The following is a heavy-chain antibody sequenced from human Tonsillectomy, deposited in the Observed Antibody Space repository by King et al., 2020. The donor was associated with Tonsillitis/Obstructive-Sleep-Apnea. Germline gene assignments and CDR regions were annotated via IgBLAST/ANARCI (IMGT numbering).Heavy chain of an antibody. Sequence: VQLQQWGAGLLKPSETLSLTCAVYGGSFSGYYWSWIRQPPGKGLEWIGEINHSGSTNYNPSLTSRVTISVDTSKNQFSLKLSSVTAADTAVYYCARSIPRDCSSTSCYPDAFDIWGQGTMVTVSS. CDR2: INHSGST. V-gene: IGHV4-34*01. CDR3: ARSIPRDCSSTSCYPDAFDI. CDR1: GGSFSGYY. D-gene: IGHD2-2*01. J-gene: IGHJ3*02.